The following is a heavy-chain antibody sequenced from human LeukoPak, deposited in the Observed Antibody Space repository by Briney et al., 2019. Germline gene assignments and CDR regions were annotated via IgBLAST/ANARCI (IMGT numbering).Heavy chain of an antibody. D-gene: IGHD3-22*01. CDR2: INHSGST. CDR1: GGSFSGYY. J-gene: IGHJ4*02. Sequence: SETLSLTCAVYGGSFSGYYWSWIRQPPGKGLEWIGEINHSGSTNYNPSLKSRVTISVDTSKNQFSLKLSSVTAADTAVYYCARGSSGYYYDSSGPDLDYWGQGTLVTVSS. CDR3: ARGSSGYYYDSSGPDLDY. V-gene: IGHV4-34*01.